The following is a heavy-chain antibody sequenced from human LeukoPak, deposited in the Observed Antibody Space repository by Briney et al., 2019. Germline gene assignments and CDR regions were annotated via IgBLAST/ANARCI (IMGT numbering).Heavy chain of an antibody. V-gene: IGHV4-4*07. CDR3: TRDSGTTGEVKFDP. D-gene: IGHD4-17*01. CDR1: GGSISSYF. CDR2: IHSGTT. Sequence: SETLSLTCSVSGGSISSYFLSWIRQPAGKGLEWIGRIHSGTTAYNPSLKSRVTMSLDTSKNQVSLTLRSVTAADTALYYCTRDSGTTGEVKFDPWGQGTLVTVSS. J-gene: IGHJ5*02.